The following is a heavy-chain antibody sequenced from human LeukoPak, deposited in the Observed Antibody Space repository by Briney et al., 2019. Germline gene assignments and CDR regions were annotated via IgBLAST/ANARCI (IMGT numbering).Heavy chain of an antibody. J-gene: IGHJ4*02. Sequence: GRSLRLSCAASGFTFSSYAMHWVRQAPGKGLEWVAVISYDGSNKYYADSVKGRFTISRDNSKNTLYLQMNSLRAEDTAVYYCARDSGYRSSWYGYWGQGTLVTVSS. CDR2: ISYDGSNK. CDR3: ARDSGYRSSWYGY. CDR1: GFTFSSYA. D-gene: IGHD6-13*01. V-gene: IGHV3-30-3*01.